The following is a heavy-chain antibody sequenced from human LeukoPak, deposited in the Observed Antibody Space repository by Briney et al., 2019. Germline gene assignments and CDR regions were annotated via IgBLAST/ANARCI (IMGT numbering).Heavy chain of an antibody. CDR3: AKDCYGGIAAAGTYFQH. V-gene: IGHV3-30*02. J-gene: IGHJ1*01. CDR2: IWYDGSNK. Sequence: PGGSLRLSCAASGFTFSSYGMHWVRQAPGKGLEWVAVIWYDGSNKYYADSVKGRFTISRDNSKNTLYLQMNSLRAEDTAVYYCAKDCYGGIAAAGTYFQHWGQGTLVTVSP. CDR1: GFTFSSYG. D-gene: IGHD6-13*01.